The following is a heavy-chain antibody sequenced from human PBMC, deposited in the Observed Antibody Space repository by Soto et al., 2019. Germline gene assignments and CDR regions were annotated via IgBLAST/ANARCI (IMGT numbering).Heavy chain of an antibody. CDR3: ARDNRSFWNGYYSRYDYYGMDV. V-gene: IGHV3-11*01. CDR1: GFSFSDYY. CDR2: TGRSLYPI. J-gene: IGHJ6*02. D-gene: IGHD3-3*01. Sequence: HVQLVESGGGLVEPGGSLRLSRAASGFSFSDYYVNWIRQAPGKGLEWISYTGRSLYPIYYAVSVKGRFSISRDSDKNSVYLQMNSLRVEDTADYYCARDNRSFWNGYYSRYDYYGMDVWGRGTTVIVSS.